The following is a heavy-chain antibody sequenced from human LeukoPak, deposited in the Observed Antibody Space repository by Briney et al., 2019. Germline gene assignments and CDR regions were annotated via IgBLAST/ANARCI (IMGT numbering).Heavy chain of an antibody. CDR1: GFTFNNYG. Sequence: GGSLRLSCAASGFTFNNYGMHWVRQAPGKGLEWVAVIWYHGSNQYYADSVKGRFTISRGTSKNTLYLQMNSLRAEDTAVYYCARAEGENWFDPWGQGTQVTVSS. CDR3: ARAEGENWFDP. CDR2: IWYHGSNQ. V-gene: IGHV3-33*01. D-gene: IGHD3-10*01. J-gene: IGHJ5*02.